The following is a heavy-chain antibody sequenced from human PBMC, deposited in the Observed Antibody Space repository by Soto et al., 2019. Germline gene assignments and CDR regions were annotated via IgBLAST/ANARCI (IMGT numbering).Heavy chain of an antibody. D-gene: IGHD3-22*01. J-gene: IGHJ4*02. Sequence: KISRDASVYSFTNYWIGWVRQMPGEVLEWMGIIYPGDSDTRYSPSLQGQVTISADKSISTAYLQWSSLKASDTAMYYCATLTPDYHDSSGYYFDCWGQGTLVTVSS. CDR3: ATLTPDYHDSSGYYFDC. CDR1: VYSFTNYW. V-gene: IGHV5-51*01. CDR2: IYPGDSDT.